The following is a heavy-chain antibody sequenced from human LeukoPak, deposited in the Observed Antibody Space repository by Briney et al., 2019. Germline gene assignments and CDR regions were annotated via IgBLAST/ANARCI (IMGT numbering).Heavy chain of an antibody. CDR1: GFTFSSYW. CDR3: XRDAMSRTADY. Sequence: GGSLRLSCAASGFTFSSYWMCWVRQAPGKGLEWVGNIKQDGSETYFVDSVKGRFTISRDNAKNSLYLQMNNLRAEDTAVYYCXRDAMSRTADYWGQGTLVTVSS. CDR2: IKQDGSET. V-gene: IGHV3-7*01. D-gene: IGHD2-2*01. J-gene: IGHJ4*02.